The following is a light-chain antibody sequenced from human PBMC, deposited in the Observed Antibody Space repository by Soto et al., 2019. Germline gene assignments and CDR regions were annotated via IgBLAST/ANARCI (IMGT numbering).Light chain of an antibody. CDR1: QDISSY. CDR2: GAS. CDR3: QQLNSYPLT. V-gene: IGKV1-9*01. Sequence: IQLTQSPSSLSASVGDRVTITCRASQDISSYLAWYQQKPGKAPKLLIYGASILQSGVPSRFSGSGSGTDFTLTINRLQPEDFATYYCQQLNSYPLTFGGGTKVDIK. J-gene: IGKJ4*01.